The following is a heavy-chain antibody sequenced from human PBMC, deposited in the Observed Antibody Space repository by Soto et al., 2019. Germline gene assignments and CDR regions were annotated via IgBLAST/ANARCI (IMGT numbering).Heavy chain of an antibody. CDR3: AAGDSSGYYGG. V-gene: IGHV1-58*01. J-gene: IGHJ4*02. CDR2: ITVGTGNT. Sequence: ASVKVSCKASGFIFTSSSVQWVRQARGQRLEWVGWITVGTGNTNYAQKFQERVTITRDMSTSTAYMELSNLRSEDTAVYYCAAGDSSGYYGGWGQGTQVTVSS. D-gene: IGHD3-22*01. CDR1: GFIFTSSS.